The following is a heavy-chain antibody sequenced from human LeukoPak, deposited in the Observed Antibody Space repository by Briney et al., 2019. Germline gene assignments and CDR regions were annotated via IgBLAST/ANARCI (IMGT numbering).Heavy chain of an antibody. Sequence: GGSLRLSCAASGFTFSSYSMNWVRQLPGKRLEWVAYVSGSGSTVYYADSVKGRFTISRDNGKSSLYLQMNSLRVEDTALYYCVRQFASWGQGTLVTVSS. CDR1: GFTFSSYS. J-gene: IGHJ4*02. CDR2: VSGSGSTV. CDR3: VRQFAS. V-gene: IGHV3-48*01.